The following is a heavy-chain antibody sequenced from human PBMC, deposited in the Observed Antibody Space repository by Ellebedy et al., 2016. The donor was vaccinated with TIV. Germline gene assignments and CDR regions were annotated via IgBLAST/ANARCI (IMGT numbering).Heavy chain of an antibody. CDR3: ATQPSWGAFDI. J-gene: IGHJ3*02. Sequence: SETLSLXXTVSGGSISSYYWSWIRQPAGKGLEWIGRIYTSGSTNYNPSLKSRVTMSVDTSKNQFSLKLSSVTAADTAVYYCATQPSWGAFDIWGQGTMVTVSS. D-gene: IGHD1-26*01. V-gene: IGHV4-4*07. CDR1: GGSISSYY. CDR2: IYTSGST.